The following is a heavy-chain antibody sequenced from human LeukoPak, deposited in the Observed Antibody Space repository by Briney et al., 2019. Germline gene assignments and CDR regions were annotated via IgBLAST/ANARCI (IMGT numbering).Heavy chain of an antibody. J-gene: IGHJ4*02. CDR2: INPNSGGT. D-gene: IGHD6-19*01. CDR1: GYTFTGYY. CDR3: AIIAVAGSLDY. Sequence: GASVKVSCKASGYTFTGYYTHWVRQAPGQGLEWMGRINPNSGGTNYAQKFQGRVTMTRDTSISTAYMELSRLRSDDTAVYYCAIIAVAGSLDYWGQGTLVTVSS. V-gene: IGHV1-2*06.